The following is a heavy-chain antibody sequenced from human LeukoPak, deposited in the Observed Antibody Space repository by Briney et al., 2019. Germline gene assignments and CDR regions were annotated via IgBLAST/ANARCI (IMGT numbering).Heavy chain of an antibody. D-gene: IGHD4-17*01. V-gene: IGHV4-4*07. CDR2: IYRSGST. Sequence: PSETLSLTCAVYGGSSSGYYWSLIRQPAGKGLEWIGRIYRSGSTNYNPSLKSRVTMSVDTSKNQFSLKLNSVTAADTAVYYCAREYGDFDYWGQGTLVTVSS. CDR3: AREYGDFDY. CDR1: GGSSSGYY. J-gene: IGHJ4*02.